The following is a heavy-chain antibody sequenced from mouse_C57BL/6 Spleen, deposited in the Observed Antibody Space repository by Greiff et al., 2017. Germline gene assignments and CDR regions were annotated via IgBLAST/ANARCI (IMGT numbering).Heavy chain of an antibody. CDR2: IYPGSGST. Sequence: QVQLQQPGAELVKPGASVKMSCKASGYTFTSYWITWVKQRPGQGLEWIGDIYPGSGSTNYNEKFKSKATLTVDTSSSTAYMQLSSLTSEDAAVYYCARKGSSYAMDYWGQGTSVTVSS. J-gene: IGHJ4*01. CDR3: ARKGSSYAMDY. CDR1: GYTFTSYW. D-gene: IGHD1-1*01. V-gene: IGHV1-55*01.